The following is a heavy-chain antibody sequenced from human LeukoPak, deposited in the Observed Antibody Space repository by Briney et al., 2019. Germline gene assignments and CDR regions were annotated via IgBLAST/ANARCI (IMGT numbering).Heavy chain of an antibody. D-gene: IGHD3-10*01. CDR1: GGSFSGYY. Sequence: SETLSLTCAVYGGSFSGYYWSWIRQPPGKGLEWIGEINHSGSTNYNPSLKSRVTISVDTSKNQFSLKLSSVTAAGTAVYYCARGRDGSGSYSDPYYYGMDVWGQGTTVTVSS. J-gene: IGHJ6*02. CDR3: ARGRDGSGSYSDPYYYGMDV. CDR2: INHSGST. V-gene: IGHV4-34*01.